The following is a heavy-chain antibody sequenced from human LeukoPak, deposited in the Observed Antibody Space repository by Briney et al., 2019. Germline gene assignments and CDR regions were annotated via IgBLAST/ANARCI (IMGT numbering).Heavy chain of an antibody. J-gene: IGHJ4*02. Sequence: GGSLRLSCAASGFTFSSYGIHWVRQAPGKGLEWVAVIWYDGSNKYYADSVKGRFTISRDNSKNTLSLQMSSLRAEDTAVYYCARDFGVSNYLFDYWGQGTLVTVSS. D-gene: IGHD3-3*01. CDR1: GFTFSSYG. CDR2: IWYDGSNK. CDR3: ARDFGVSNYLFDY. V-gene: IGHV3-33*01.